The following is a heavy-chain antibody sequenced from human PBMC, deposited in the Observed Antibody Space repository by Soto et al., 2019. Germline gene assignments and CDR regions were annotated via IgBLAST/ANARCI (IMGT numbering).Heavy chain of an antibody. CDR3: AKGSSPPHPSLSVAGGRYY. CDR1: GFTFSSYG. Sequence: QVQLVESGGGVVQPGRSLRLSCAASGFTFSSYGMHWVRQAPGTGLEWVAVISYYGSNKYYADSVKGRFTLSRDNSKNSLYLQMHSLSAEDTAVYYCAKGSSPPHPSLSVAGGRYYGGQGTLVTLSS. J-gene: IGHJ4*02. D-gene: IGHD6-19*01. V-gene: IGHV3-30*18. CDR2: ISYYGSNK.